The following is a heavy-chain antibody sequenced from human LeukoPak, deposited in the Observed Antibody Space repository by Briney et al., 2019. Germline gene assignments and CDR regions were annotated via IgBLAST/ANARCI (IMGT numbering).Heavy chain of an antibody. CDR2: ISGSGGST. CDR3: AKRLLRSLDFDY. Sequence: GSLRLSCAASGFTFSSYAMSWVRQAPGKGLAWVSAISGSGGSTYYADSVKGRFTISRDNSKNTLYLQMNSLRAEDTAVYYCAKRLLRSLDFDYWGQGTLVTVSS. D-gene: IGHD2-21*01. V-gene: IGHV3-23*01. J-gene: IGHJ4*02. CDR1: GFTFSSYA.